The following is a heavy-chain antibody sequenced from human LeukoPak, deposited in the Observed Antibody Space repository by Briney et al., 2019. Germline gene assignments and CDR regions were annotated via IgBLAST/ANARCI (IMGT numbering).Heavy chain of an antibody. CDR3: AKGGSYYDFWSGYYLLRGGFDY. J-gene: IGHJ4*02. Sequence: GGSLRLSCAASGFTFSSYAMSWVRQAPGKGLEWVSAISGSGGRTYYADSVKGRFTISRDNSKNTQYLQMNGLRAEDTAVYYCAKGGSYYDFWSGYYLLRGGFDYWGQGTLVTVSS. CDR2: ISGSGGRT. D-gene: IGHD3-3*01. CDR1: GFTFSSYA. V-gene: IGHV3-23*01.